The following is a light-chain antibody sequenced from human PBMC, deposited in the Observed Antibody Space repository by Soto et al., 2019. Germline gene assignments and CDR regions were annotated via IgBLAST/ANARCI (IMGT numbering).Light chain of an antibody. V-gene: IGLV1-51*01. CDR3: GTWDSSLSVGV. J-gene: IGLJ3*02. CDR1: SSNIGNNL. CDR2: DND. Sequence: QSVLTQPPSVSAAAGQKVTISCSGSSSNIGNNLISWYQHLPATAPKLLIYDNDKRPSGIPDRFSGSKSGTSATLDITGLQTGDEADYYCGTWDSSLSVGVFGGGTKLTVL.